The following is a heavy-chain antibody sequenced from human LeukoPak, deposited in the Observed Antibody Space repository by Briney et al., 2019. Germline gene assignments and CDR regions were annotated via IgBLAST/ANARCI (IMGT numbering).Heavy chain of an antibody. Sequence: QPGGSLRLSCAASGFTFSSYEMNWVRQAPGKGLEWVSYISSSGSTIYYADSVKGRFTISRDNAKNSLYLQMNSLRDDDTAVYYCVRGVGVSRFNYLDPWGQGTLVSVSS. V-gene: IGHV3-48*03. D-gene: IGHD1-7*01. J-gene: IGHJ5*02. CDR1: GFTFSSYE. CDR2: ISSSGSTI. CDR3: VRGVGVSRFNYLDP.